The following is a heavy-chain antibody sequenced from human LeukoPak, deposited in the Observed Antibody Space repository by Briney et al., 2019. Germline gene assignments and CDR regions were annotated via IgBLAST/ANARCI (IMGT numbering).Heavy chain of an antibody. J-gene: IGHJ6*02. CDR3: ARDYPPHYYYYGMDV. CDR1: GFTVSSNY. Sequence: TGGSLRLSCAASGFTVSSNYMSWVRQAPGKGLEWVSAISGSGGSTYYADSVKGRFTISRDNSKNTLYLQMNSLRDEDTAVYYCARDYPPHYYYYGMDVWGQGTTVTVSS. V-gene: IGHV3-23*01. CDR2: ISGSGGST.